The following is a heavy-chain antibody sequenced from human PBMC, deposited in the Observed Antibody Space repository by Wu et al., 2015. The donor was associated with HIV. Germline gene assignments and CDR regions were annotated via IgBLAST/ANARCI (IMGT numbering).Heavy chain of an antibody. V-gene: IGHV1-2*02. CDR2: INPNSGGT. CDR3: ARDYYDVLTTYSHYFFDL. CDR1: GYTFTGYY. Sequence: QLQLVQSGAEVKKPGASVKVSCKASGYTFTGYYMHWSRQAPGQGLEWMGWINPNSGGTNFAQKFQDRVTLTRDTSISTAYMEMSGLRSDDTAVFFCARDYYDVLTTYSHYFFDLWGQGTLVTVSS. J-gene: IGHJ4*02. D-gene: IGHD3-9*01.